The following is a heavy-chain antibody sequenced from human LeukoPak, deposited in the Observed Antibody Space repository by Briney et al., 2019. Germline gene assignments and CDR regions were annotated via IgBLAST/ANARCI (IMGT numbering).Heavy chain of an antibody. CDR3: AKYTSGTSYRGLDQ. Sequence: GESLRLSCGASGFTVSSYAMSWVRQAPGKGLEWVSTIIGSAVNTYYADSVKGRFTISRDDSKNTVYLQMNSLRAEDTAVYSCAKYTSGTSYRGLDQWDQGTLVTVSS. J-gene: IGHJ4*02. CDR2: IIGSAVNT. CDR1: GFTVSSYA. D-gene: IGHD3-10*01. V-gene: IGHV3-23*01.